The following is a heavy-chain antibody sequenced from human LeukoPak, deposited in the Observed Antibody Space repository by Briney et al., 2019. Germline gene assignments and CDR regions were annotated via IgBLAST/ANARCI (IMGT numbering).Heavy chain of an antibody. CDR3: AKDKAFLAGYFDY. CDR1: GFTFSRHG. J-gene: IGHJ4*02. CDR2: IRYDASDK. Sequence: GGSLRLSCAASGFTFSRHGMHWVRQAPGKGLEWVAFIRYDASDKYYADSVKGRFTISRDNSKNTLYLQMNSLRPEDTAVYYSAKDKAFLAGYFDYWGQGNLVTVSS. V-gene: IGHV3-30*02.